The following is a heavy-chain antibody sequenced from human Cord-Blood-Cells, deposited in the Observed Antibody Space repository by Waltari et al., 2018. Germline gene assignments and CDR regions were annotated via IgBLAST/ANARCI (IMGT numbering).Heavy chain of an antibody. CDR3: AKDMYPLGPIIDY. V-gene: IGHV3-30*18. Sequence: QVQLVESGGGVVQPGRSLRLSCAASGFTFSSYGMPWVRQAPGKGLSWVAVRSYDGSNKYYADSVEGRFTISRDNSKNTLYLQMNSLRAEDTAVYYCAKDMYPLGPIIDYWGQGTLVTVSS. D-gene: IGHD2-2*01. CDR1: GFTFSSYG. J-gene: IGHJ4*02. CDR2: RSYDGSNK.